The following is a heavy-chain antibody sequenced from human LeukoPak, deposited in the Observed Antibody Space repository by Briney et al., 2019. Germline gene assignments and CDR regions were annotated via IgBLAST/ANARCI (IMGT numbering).Heavy chain of an antibody. Sequence: GGSLRLSCAASGFTSSSYAMSWVRQAPGKGLEWVSAISGSGGSTYYADSVKGRFTTSRDNSKNTLYLQMNSLRAEDTAVYYCAKFKWGYSSGEDYWGQGTLVTVSS. V-gene: IGHV3-23*01. CDR3: AKFKWGYSSGEDY. CDR2: ISGSGGST. D-gene: IGHD6-19*01. J-gene: IGHJ4*02. CDR1: GFTSSSYA.